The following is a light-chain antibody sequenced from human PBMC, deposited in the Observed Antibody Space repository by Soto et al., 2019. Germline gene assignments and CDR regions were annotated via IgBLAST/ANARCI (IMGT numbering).Light chain of an antibody. CDR1: RGIGFY. CDR2: KAS. V-gene: IGKV1-39*01. CDR3: QESNSVPFA. Sequence: DIQMTQSPSSLSASVGDRVTITCRASRGIGFYLNWYQQKVGKAPKLLIYKASTLQSGVPSRFSGGGSGTSFTLTVSDLQPEDFATYYCQESNSVPFAFGGGTKLEIK. J-gene: IGKJ4*01.